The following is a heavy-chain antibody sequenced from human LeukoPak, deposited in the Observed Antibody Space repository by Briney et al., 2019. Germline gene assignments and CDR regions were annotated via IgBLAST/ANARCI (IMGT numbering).Heavy chain of an antibody. D-gene: IGHD6-19*01. Sequence: SGGSISSXXXXXXRXXXGXXXXXXXYIYYSGSTNYNPSLKSRVTISVDTSKNQFSLKLSSVTAADTAVYYCARHAGGIAVDGYFQHWGQGTLVTVSS. CDR2: IYYSGST. CDR3: ARHAGGIAVDGYFQH. CDR1: GGSISSXX. V-gene: IGHV4-59*08. J-gene: IGHJ1*01.